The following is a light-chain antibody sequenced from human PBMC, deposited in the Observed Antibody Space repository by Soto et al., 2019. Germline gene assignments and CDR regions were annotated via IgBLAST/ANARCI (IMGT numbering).Light chain of an antibody. CDR3: QQTYNSLWT. CDR1: QGISTY. J-gene: IGKJ1*01. Sequence: DIQLTQSPSFLSASVGDRVTISCRASQGISTYLNWYQQRPGKAPNLLIYVTSHLQSGVPSRFSAIGSGTDFALTISGLQPEDFAAYYCQQTYNSLWTFGQGTKVDIK. V-gene: IGKV1-39*01. CDR2: VTS.